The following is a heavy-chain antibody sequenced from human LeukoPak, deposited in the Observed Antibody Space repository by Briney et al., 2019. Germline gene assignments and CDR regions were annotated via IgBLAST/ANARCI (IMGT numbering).Heavy chain of an antibody. V-gene: IGHV4-39*07. CDR2: IYYSGST. J-gene: IGHJ5*02. D-gene: IGHD2-15*01. CDR3: ARDISSPQAVGYCSGGSCQGPFDP. Sequence: KASETLSLTCTVSGGSISSSSYYWGWIRQPPGKGLEWIGSIYYSGSTYYNPSLKSRVTISVDTSKNQFSLKLSSVTAADTAVYYCARDISSPQAVGYCSGGSCQGPFDPWGQGTLVTVSS. CDR1: GGSISSSSYY.